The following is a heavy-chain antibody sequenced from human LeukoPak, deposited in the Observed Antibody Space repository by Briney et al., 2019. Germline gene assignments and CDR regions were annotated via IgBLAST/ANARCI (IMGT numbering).Heavy chain of an antibody. CDR3: AKDRPNYYHDNGHYYRRGGDC. CDR2: TSSGGELT. CDR1: GFTFSIYA. Sequence: GGSLRLSCAASGFTFSIYAMSWVRQGTGKGLEWVSSTSSGGELTFYADSVKGRFTISRDNSKNTLYLQMISLRAEDTAVYYCAKDRPNYYHDNGHYYRRGGDCWGQGTLVTVSS. J-gene: IGHJ4*02. D-gene: IGHD3-22*01. V-gene: IGHV3-23*01.